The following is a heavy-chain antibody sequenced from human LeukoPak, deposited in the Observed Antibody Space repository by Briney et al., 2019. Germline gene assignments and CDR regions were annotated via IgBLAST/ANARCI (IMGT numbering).Heavy chain of an antibody. J-gene: IGHJ6*03. CDR2: IYYSGST. Sequence: PSETLSLTCTVSGGSISSSSYYWSWIRQPPGKGLEWIGYIYYSGSTNYNPSLKSRVTISVDTSKNQFSLKLSSVTAADTAVYYCAREAKITMVRGERHPSFYYMDVWGKGTTVTVSS. D-gene: IGHD3-10*01. V-gene: IGHV4-61*01. CDR3: AREAKITMVRGERHPSFYYMDV. CDR1: GGSISSSSYY.